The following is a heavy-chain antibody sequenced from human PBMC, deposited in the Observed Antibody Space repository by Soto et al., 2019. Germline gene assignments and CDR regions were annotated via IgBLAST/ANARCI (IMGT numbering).Heavy chain of an antibody. CDR2: INGGGGHT. CDR3: AKAHWVYSSTLFFFDY. V-gene: IGHV3-23*01. J-gene: IGHJ4*02. D-gene: IGHD2-2*01. CDR1: GFKFSNFA. Sequence: EVQLLQSGGGLVQPGGSLRLSCAASGFKFSNFAMRWIRQAPGKGLEWVSGINGGGGHTDYADSVKARFTISRDNSKNTLYLQMSSLRAEDTAVYYCAKAHWVYSSTLFFFDYWGQGSLVTVSS.